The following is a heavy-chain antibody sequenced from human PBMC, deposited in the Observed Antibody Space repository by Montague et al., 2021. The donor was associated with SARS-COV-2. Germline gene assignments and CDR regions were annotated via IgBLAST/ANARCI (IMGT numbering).Heavy chain of an antibody. J-gene: IGHJ4*02. V-gene: IGHV4-34*09. D-gene: IGHD3-22*01. CDR3: AIDEGSSGHDY. Sequence: NYNPSLKSRVTISVDTSKNQFSLKLSSVTAADTAVYYFAIDEGSSGHDYWGQGTLITVS.